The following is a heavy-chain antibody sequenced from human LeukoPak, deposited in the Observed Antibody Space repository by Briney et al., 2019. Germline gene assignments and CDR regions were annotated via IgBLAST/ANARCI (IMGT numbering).Heavy chain of an antibody. Sequence: GGSLRLSCAASGFNFANHAMSWVRQTAGKGLEWVSAISGGGDITYYADSVKGRFSISRDNSKDTLFLQMHSLRPGDTAVYYCVREDTPATANYWGQGTLVTISS. J-gene: IGHJ4*02. CDR3: VREDTPATANY. D-gene: IGHD2-21*02. CDR1: GFNFANHA. CDR2: ISGGGDIT. V-gene: IGHV3-23*01.